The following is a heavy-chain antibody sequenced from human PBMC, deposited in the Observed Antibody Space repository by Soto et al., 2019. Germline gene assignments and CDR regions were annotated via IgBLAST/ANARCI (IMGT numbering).Heavy chain of an antibody. V-gene: IGHV4-31*03. Sequence: LSLTCTVSGGSISSGGYYWSWIRQHPGKGLEWIGYIYYSGSTYYNPSLKSRVTISVDTSKNQFSLKLSSVTAADTAVYYCARSIAEKVLPRLWFDTWGQGTLVTVSS. CDR1: GGSISSGGYY. J-gene: IGHJ5*02. CDR2: IYYSGST. D-gene: IGHD6-6*01. CDR3: ARSIAEKVLPRLWFDT.